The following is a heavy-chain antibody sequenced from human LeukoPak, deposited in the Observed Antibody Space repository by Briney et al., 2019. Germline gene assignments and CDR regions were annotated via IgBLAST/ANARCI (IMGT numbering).Heavy chain of an antibody. Sequence: PSETLSLTCSVFGYSITGGFHWGWIRQPPGKGLEWIGSIYYSGNTYYNPSLKSRLTIPVDTSKNQFSLKLSSVTAADTAVYYCARGRRITFGGIIVPFDYWGQGTVVTVSS. V-gene: IGHV4-38-2*02. J-gene: IGHJ4*02. CDR3: ARGRRITFGGIIVPFDY. CDR1: GYSITGGFH. D-gene: IGHD3-16*02. CDR2: IYYSGNT.